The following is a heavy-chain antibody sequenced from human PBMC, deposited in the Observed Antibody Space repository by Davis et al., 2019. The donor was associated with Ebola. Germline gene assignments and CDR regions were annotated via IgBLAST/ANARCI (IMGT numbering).Heavy chain of an antibody. J-gene: IGHJ4*02. CDR2: IKSNIDDGTT. CDR1: GFTFSNVW. D-gene: IGHD2-15*01. Sequence: GESLKISCAASGFTFSNVWMNWVRQAPGKGLEWVGRIKSNIDDGTTEYAAPVKDRFTISRDDSKNTLYLQMNSLRTEDTAVYYCTPGPKDPWGQGTLVTVSA. V-gene: IGHV3-15*07. CDR3: TPGPKDP.